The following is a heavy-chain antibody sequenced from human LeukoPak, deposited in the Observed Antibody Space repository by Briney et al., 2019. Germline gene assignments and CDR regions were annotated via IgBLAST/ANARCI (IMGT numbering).Heavy chain of an antibody. CDR3: ARVSGYSDMDV. V-gene: IGHV1-8*03. Sequence: ASVKVSCKASGGTFSSYDINWVRQATGQGLEWMGWMNPNSGNTGYAQKFQGRVTITRNTSISTAYMVLSSLRSEDTAVYYCARVSGYSDMDVWGKGTTVTVSS. CDR1: GGTFSSYD. D-gene: IGHD2-2*03. J-gene: IGHJ6*03. CDR2: MNPNSGNT.